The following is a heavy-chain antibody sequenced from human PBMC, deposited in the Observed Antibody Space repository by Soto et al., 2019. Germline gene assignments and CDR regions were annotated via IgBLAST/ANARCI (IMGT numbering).Heavy chain of an antibody. V-gene: IGHV4-61*01. CDR2: IYYTGST. J-gene: IGHJ6*02. Sequence: SETLSLTCTVSGGSVSSGNYYWSWIRQPPGKGLEWIGFIYYTGSTSYNPSLKSRVTISIDTSKNQFSLKLTSVTAADTAVYYCARGLLSSSGAYYYGMDVWGQGTTVTVSS. D-gene: IGHD6-19*01. CDR1: GGSVSSGNYY. CDR3: ARGLLSSSGAYYYGMDV.